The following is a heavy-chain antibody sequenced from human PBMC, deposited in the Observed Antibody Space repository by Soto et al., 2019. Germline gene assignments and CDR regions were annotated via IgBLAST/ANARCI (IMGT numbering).Heavy chain of an antibody. V-gene: IGHV6-1*01. J-gene: IGHJ6*03. D-gene: IGHD6-6*01. CDR3: ARRAVESSSSLLGWYYYYYMDV. CDR2: TYYRSKWYN. CDR1: GGSVSSNSAA. Sequence: SQTLSLTCAISGGSVSSNSAAWNWIRQSPSRGLEWLGRTYYRSKWYNDYAVSVKSRITINPDTSKNQFSLQLNSVTPEDTAVYYCARRAVESSSSLLGWYYYYYMDVWGKGTTVTVSS.